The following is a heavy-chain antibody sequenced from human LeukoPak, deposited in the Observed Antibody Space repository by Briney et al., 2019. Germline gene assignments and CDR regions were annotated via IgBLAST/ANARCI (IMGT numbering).Heavy chain of an antibody. V-gene: IGHV3-30*18. CDR2: ISNDGSNK. CDR3: AKDGSGRTYYFDY. Sequence: GGSLRLSCAASGFTFSSYGMHWVRQAPGKGLEWGTVISNDGSNKYYADSVKGRFTISRDNSKNTLYLQMNSLRAEDTAVYYCAKDGSGRTYYFDYWGQGTLVTVSS. J-gene: IGHJ4*02. CDR1: GFTFSSYG. D-gene: IGHD6-19*01.